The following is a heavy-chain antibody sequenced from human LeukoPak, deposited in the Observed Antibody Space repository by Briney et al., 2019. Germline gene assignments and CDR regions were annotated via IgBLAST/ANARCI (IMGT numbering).Heavy chain of an antibody. CDR3: ARGVNVVVPAAIRLGIGHYYYYYMDV. Sequence: ASVKVPCKASGYTFTSYDINWVRQATGQGLEWMGWMNPNSGNTGYAQKFQGRVTMTRNTSISTAYMELSSLRSEDTAVYYCARGVNVVVPAAIRLGIGHYYYYYMDVWGKGTTVTVSS. D-gene: IGHD2-2*02. J-gene: IGHJ6*03. CDR2: MNPNSGNT. V-gene: IGHV1-8*01. CDR1: GYTFTSYD.